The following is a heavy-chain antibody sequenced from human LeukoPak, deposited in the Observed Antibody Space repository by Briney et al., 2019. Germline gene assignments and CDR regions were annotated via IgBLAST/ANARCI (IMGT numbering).Heavy chain of an antibody. V-gene: IGHV3-7*01. CDR3: ARDVALSTYHFDSSGLLDY. D-gene: IGHD3-22*01. CDR2: IRQDGSDE. Sequence: GSLRLSCAASGFTFSTYWMSWLRLAPGKGLEWVAYIRQDGSDEYYVNSVKGRFTISRDNARNLLYLQMGSLRVEDTAVYYCARDVALSTYHFDSSGLLDYWGQGTLVTVSS. J-gene: IGHJ4*02. CDR1: GFTFSTYW.